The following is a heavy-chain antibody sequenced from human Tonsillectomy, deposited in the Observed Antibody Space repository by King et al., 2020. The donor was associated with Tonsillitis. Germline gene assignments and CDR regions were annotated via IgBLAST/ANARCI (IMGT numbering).Heavy chain of an antibody. CDR2: IIPIFGTA. CDR3: ARAGEYSSGWLRSAHNYYYYMDV. CDR1: GGTFSSYA. V-gene: IGHV1-69*01. Sequence: VQLVESGAEVKKPGSSVKVSCKASGGTFSSYAISWVRQAPGQGLEWMGGIIPIFGTANYAQKFQGRVTITADESTSTAYMELSSLRSEDTAVYYCARAGEYSSGWLRSAHNYYYYMDVWGKGTTVTVSS. D-gene: IGHD6-19*01. J-gene: IGHJ6*03.